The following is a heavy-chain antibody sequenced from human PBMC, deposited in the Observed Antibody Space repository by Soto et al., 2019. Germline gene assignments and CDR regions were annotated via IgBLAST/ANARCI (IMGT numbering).Heavy chain of an antibody. D-gene: IGHD2-21*02. CDR2: IYHSGST. CDR1: GGSISSGGYY. CDR3: ARVLVFYGGFDP. J-gene: IGHJ5*02. Sequence: PSETLSLTCTVSGGSISSGGYYWSWIRQHPGKGLEWIGYIYHSGSTYYNPSLKSRVTISVDRSKNQFSLKLSSVTAEDTAVYYCARVLVFYGGFDPWGQGTLVTVSS. V-gene: IGHV4-30-2*01.